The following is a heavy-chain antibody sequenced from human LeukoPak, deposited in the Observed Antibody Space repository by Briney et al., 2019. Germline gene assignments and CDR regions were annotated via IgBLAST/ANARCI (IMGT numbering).Heavy chain of an antibody. CDR2: IIPIFGTA. Sequence: ASVKVSCKASGGTFSSYAIRWVRQAPGQGLEWMVRIIPIFGTANYAQKFQGRVTITTDESTSTAYMELSSLRSEDTAVYYCAREGDYYDSSGYSSRSYWGQGTLVTVSS. CDR1: GGTFSSYA. D-gene: IGHD3-22*01. CDR3: AREGDYYDSSGYSSRSY. J-gene: IGHJ4*02. V-gene: IGHV1-69*05.